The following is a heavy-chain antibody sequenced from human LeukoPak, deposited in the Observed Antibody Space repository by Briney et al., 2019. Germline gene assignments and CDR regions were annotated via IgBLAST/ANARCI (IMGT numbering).Heavy chain of an antibody. V-gene: IGHV3-33*01. D-gene: IGHD4-17*01. Sequence: PGGSLRLSCAASGFSFSNYDMHWVRQAPGKGLEWVAVIWYDGRNKYYADSVKGRFTISRDNSKNTLYLQMNSLRVEDTAVYYCARGDPTVTTKQNFDYWGQGTLVTVSS. J-gene: IGHJ4*02. CDR3: ARGDPTVTTKQNFDY. CDR1: GFSFSNYD. CDR2: IWYDGRNK.